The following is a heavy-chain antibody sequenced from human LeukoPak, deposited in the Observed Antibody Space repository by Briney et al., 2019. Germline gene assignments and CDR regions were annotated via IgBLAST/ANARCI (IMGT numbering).Heavy chain of an antibody. CDR1: GGSISSSSYY. V-gene: IGHV4-39*07. CDR2: IYYSGST. Sequence: SETLSLTCTVSGGSISSSSYYWGWIRQPPGKGLEWIGSIYYSGSTYYNPSLKSRVTISVDTSKNQFSLKLSSVTAADTAVYYCARSPPGVMKRTFDYWGQGTLVTVSS. CDR3: ARSPPGVMKRTFDY. D-gene: IGHD3-16*01. J-gene: IGHJ4*02.